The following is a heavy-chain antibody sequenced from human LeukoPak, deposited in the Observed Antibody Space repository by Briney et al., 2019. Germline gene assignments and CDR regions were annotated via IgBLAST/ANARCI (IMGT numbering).Heavy chain of an antibody. CDR3: AKDKGYSSGWPFDY. CDR2: ISGSGGST. V-gene: IGHV3-23*01. Sequence: PGGSLRLSCAASGFTFSSYAMSWVRQAPEKGLEWVSAISGSGGSTYYADSVKGRFTISRDNSKNTLYLQMNSLRAEDTAVYYCAKDKGYSSGWPFDYWGQGTLVTVSS. J-gene: IGHJ4*02. CDR1: GFTFSSYA. D-gene: IGHD6-19*01.